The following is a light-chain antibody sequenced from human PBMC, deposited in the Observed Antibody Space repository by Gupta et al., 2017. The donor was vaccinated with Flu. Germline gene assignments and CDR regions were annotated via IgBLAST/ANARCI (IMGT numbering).Light chain of an antibody. V-gene: IGLV2-11*03. J-gene: IGLJ3*02. CDR3: WSYATTDTWV. CDR2: DVS. CDR1: FSDVGGYNY. Sequence: SVTISCTGTFSDVGGYNYVSWYRQHPGKANHLVISDVSKRPAGVPGRFSGSKSANTASLTISGLQPGEEADYYCWSYATTDTWVFGGGTKLTVL.